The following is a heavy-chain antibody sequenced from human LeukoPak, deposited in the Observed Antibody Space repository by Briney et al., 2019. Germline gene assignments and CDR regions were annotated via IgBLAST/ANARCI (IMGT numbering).Heavy chain of an antibody. CDR3: ARVRYGDYVGGFDY. V-gene: IGHV3-48*04. J-gene: IGHJ4*02. Sequence: PGGSLRLSCAASGFMFSTYSMNWVRQAPGKGLGWVSDISSGSSSIYYADSVKGRFTISRDNAKNSLYLQMNSLRVEDTAVYYCARVRYGDYVGGFDYWGQGTLVTVSS. CDR1: GFMFSTYS. CDR2: ISSGSSSI. D-gene: IGHD4-17*01.